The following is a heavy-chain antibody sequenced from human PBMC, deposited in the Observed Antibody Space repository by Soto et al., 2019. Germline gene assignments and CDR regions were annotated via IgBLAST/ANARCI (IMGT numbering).Heavy chain of an antibody. CDR2: ISGSGDAT. D-gene: IGHD3-22*01. Sequence: EVRLLESGGGSVPPGASARLSCLTSGFMFDNYAMSWVRQSPARGLEWVAAISGSGDATYYTQSVRGRFTISRDKSKKTVFLQMNNLRTEDTAIYYCAKGRYFDSSGGCANYWCPGTLVTVSS. J-gene: IGHJ4*02. CDR3: AKGRYFDSSGGCANY. CDR1: GFMFDNYA. V-gene: IGHV3-23*01.